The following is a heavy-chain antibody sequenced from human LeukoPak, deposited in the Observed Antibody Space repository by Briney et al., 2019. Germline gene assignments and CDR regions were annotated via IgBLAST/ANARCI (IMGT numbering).Heavy chain of an antibody. CDR1: GGSISSGSYY. CDR3: ARERASAQPSNWFDP. D-gene: IGHD3-3*01. J-gene: IGHJ5*02. V-gene: IGHV4-61*02. CDR2: IYTSGST. Sequence: PSETLSLTCTVSGGSISSGSYYWSWIRQPAGKGLEWIGRIYTSGSTNYNPSLKSRVTISVDTSKNQFSLKLSSVTATDTAVYYCARERASAQPSNWFDPWAREPWSPSPQ.